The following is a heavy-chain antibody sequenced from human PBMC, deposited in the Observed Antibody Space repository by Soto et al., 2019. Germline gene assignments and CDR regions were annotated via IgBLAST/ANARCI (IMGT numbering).Heavy chain of an antibody. J-gene: IGHJ3*02. Sequence: ASVKVSCKASGYTFTGYYMHWMRQAPGQGLEWMGWINPNSGGTNYAQKFQGWVTMTRYTSISTAYMELSRLRSDDTAVYYCARVLHSLYYYGSWIEANAFDMWGQGAM. CDR3: ARVLHSLYYYGSWIEANAFDM. CDR1: GYTFTGYY. V-gene: IGHV1-2*04. D-gene: IGHD3-10*01. CDR2: INPNSGGT.